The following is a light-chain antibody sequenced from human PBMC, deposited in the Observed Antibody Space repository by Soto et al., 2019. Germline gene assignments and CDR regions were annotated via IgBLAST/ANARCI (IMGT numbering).Light chain of an antibody. Sequence: IVLTQSPGTLSLSPWERTTLSCRASQSISRYLAWYQQKPGRGPRLLIYGASSRATGTPDRFSGSGSGTDFTLTISRLEPEDFAVYYCQQYGSSHITFGQGTRLEIK. CDR1: QSISRY. J-gene: IGKJ5*01. CDR2: GAS. CDR3: QQYGSSHIT. V-gene: IGKV3-20*01.